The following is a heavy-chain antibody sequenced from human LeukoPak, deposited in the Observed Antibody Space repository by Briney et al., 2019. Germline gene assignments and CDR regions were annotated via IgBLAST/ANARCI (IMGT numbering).Heavy chain of an antibody. CDR3: ARDYSSTSDFDY. J-gene: IGHJ4*02. D-gene: IGHD2-2*01. Sequence: GESLKISCKGSGYSFTSYWISWVRQMPGKGPEWMGRIDPSDSYTNYSPSFQGRVTISADKSISTAYLQWSSLKASDTAMYYCARDYSSTSDFDYWGQGTLVTVSS. CDR2: IDPSDSYT. V-gene: IGHV5-10-1*01. CDR1: GYSFTSYW.